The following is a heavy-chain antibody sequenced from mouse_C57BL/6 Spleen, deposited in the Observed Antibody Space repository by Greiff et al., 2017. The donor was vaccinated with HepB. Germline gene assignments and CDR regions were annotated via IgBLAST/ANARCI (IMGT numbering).Heavy chain of an antibody. CDR1: GYTFTSYW. Sequence: QVQLKQPGAELVKPGASVKLSCKASGYTFTSYWMQWVKQRPGQGLEWIGEIDPSDSYTNYNQKFKGKATLTVDTSSSTAYMQLSSLTSEDSAVYYCAPHYYGSSPYYYAMDYWGQGTSVTVSS. J-gene: IGHJ4*01. D-gene: IGHD1-1*01. V-gene: IGHV1-50*01. CDR2: IDPSDSYT. CDR3: APHYYGSSPYYYAMDY.